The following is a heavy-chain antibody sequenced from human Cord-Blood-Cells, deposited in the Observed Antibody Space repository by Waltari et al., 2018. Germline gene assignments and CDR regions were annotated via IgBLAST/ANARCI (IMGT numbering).Heavy chain of an antibody. D-gene: IGHD1-26*01. CDR3: AKDRRSYYYFDY. J-gene: IGHJ4*02. Sequence: EVQLLESGGGLVQPGGSLRLSCAASGFTFSSYALSWVRLAPGQGLEWVSAISGSGGSTYYADSVKGRFTISRDNSKNTLYLQMNSLRAEDTAVYYCAKDRRSYYYFDYWGQGTLVTVSS. CDR2: ISGSGGST. CDR1: GFTFSSYA. V-gene: IGHV3-23*01.